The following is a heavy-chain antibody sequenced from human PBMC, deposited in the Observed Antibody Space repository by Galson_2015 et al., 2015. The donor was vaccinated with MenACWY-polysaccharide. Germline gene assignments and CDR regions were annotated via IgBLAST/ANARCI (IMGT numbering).Heavy chain of an antibody. J-gene: IGHJ4*02. Sequence: SLRLSCAASGFTFSSYAMHWVRQAPGKGLEWVAVISYDGSNKYYADSVKGRFTISRDNSKNTLYLQMNSLRAEDTAVYYCARVAPQGGYSYDALDYWGQGTLVTVSS. V-gene: IGHV3-30-3*01. CDR2: ISYDGSNK. CDR1: GFTFSSYA. D-gene: IGHD5-18*01. CDR3: ARVAPQGGYSYDALDY.